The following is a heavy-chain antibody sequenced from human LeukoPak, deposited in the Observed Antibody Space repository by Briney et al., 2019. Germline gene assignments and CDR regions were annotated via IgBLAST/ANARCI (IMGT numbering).Heavy chain of an antibody. CDR2: INPSGGST. CDR3: ARGVHVRTYDSHQNCFDP. V-gene: IGHV1-46*01. Sequence: ASVTVSCKASGYTFTSYYIYWVRQAPGQGLEWVGLINPSGGSTNYAQKLQGRVTMTRDMSTSTVYMEVNSLRSEDTAVYYCARGVHVRTYDSHQNCFDPWGQGTLVTVSS. J-gene: IGHJ5*02. D-gene: IGHD3-22*01. CDR1: GYTFTSYY.